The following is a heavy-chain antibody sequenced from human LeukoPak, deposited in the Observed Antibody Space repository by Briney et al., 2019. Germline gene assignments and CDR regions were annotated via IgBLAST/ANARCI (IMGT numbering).Heavy chain of an antibody. D-gene: IGHD5-18*01. CDR2: ISSSSSYI. Sequence: PGGSLRLSCAASGFTFSSYSMNWVRQAPGKGLEWVSSISSSSSYIYYADSVKGRFTISRDNAKNSLYLQMNSLRAEGTAVYYCAREGGDSYGPNPLDYWGQGTLVTVSS. CDR1: GFTFSSYS. CDR3: AREGGDSYGPNPLDY. V-gene: IGHV3-21*01. J-gene: IGHJ4*02.